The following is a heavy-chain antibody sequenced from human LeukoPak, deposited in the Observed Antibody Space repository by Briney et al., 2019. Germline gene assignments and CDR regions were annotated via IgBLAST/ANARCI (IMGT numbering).Heavy chain of an antibody. Sequence: GGSLRLSCAASGFTFFNYWMSWVRQAPGKGLEWVANMKQDGSETYYVDSVKGRFTISRDNARSSLFLQMTSLRAEDTAIYYCARGGCSSTRCFAGFFDYWGQGTLVTVSS. D-gene: IGHD2-2*01. CDR3: ARGGCSSTRCFAGFFDY. CDR2: MKQDGSET. J-gene: IGHJ4*02. V-gene: IGHV3-7*04. CDR1: GFTFFNYW.